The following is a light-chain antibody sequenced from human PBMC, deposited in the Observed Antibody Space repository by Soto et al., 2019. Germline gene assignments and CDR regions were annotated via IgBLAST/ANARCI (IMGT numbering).Light chain of an antibody. J-gene: IGKJ4*01. CDR2: GAS. CDR3: QQYNDWPLT. CDR1: QRIGNN. Sequence: EIVMTQSPATLSVSPGERITLSCRASQRIGNNLAWYQQKLGQAPRLLIYGASTRATGIPARFSGSGSGTEFTLSISSLQSEDFAVYHCQQYNDWPLTFGGGTKVEIK. V-gene: IGKV3-15*01.